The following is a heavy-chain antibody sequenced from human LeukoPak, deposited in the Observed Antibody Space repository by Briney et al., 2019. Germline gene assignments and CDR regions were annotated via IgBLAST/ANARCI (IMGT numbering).Heavy chain of an antibody. CDR1: GYTFASYG. D-gene: IGHD1-7*01. Sequence: ASVTVSCKSSGYTFASYGISWVRQAPGQGLEWMGWISAYNGNTNYAQKLQGRVTMTTDTSTSTAYMELRSLRSDDTAVYYCAREGWNYRFDYWGQGTLVTVSS. CDR2: ISAYNGNT. J-gene: IGHJ4*02. CDR3: AREGWNYRFDY. V-gene: IGHV1-18*01.